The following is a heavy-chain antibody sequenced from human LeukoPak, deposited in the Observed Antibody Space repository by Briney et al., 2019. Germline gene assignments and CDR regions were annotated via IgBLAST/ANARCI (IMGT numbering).Heavy chain of an antibody. D-gene: IGHD6-19*01. CDR1: GGSFSGYY. V-gene: IGHV4-34*01. J-gene: IGHJ4*02. Sequence: PSETLSLTCAVYGGSFSGYYWSWIRQPPGKGPEWIGEINHSGSTNYNPSLKSRVTISVDTSKNQFSLKLSSVTAADTAVYYCARGLTRPGIAVAGTGRHFDYWGQGTLVTVSS. CDR2: INHSGST. CDR3: ARGLTRPGIAVAGTGRHFDY.